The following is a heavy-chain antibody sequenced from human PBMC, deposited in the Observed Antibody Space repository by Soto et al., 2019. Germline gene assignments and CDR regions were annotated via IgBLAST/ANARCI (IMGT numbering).Heavy chain of an antibody. J-gene: IGHJ6*02. CDR3: ARGKIFSSSSSSDYYYYGMDV. Sequence: ASVKVSCKASGYTFTGYYMHWVRQAPGQGLEWMGWINPNSGGTNYAQKFQGWVTMTRDTSISTAYMELSRLRSDDTAVYYCARGKIFSSSSSSDYYYYGMDVWGQGTTVTVSS. CDR1: GYTFTGYY. D-gene: IGHD6-6*01. V-gene: IGHV1-2*04. CDR2: INPNSGGT.